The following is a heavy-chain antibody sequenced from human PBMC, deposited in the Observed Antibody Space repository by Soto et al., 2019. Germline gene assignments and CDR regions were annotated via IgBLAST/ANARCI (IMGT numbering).Heavy chain of an antibody. J-gene: IGHJ5*02. CDR2: ISSSSSYI. D-gene: IGHD3-3*01. Sequence: GGSLRLSCAASGFTFSSYTMIWVRQAPGKGLEWVSSISSSSSYIYYADSVKGRFTISRDSSKNTLYLQMNSLRAEDTAVYYCARDFRPQQPPLEPWGQGTQVTVSS. CDR3: ARDFRPQQPPLEP. CDR1: GFTFSSYT. V-gene: IGHV3-21*01.